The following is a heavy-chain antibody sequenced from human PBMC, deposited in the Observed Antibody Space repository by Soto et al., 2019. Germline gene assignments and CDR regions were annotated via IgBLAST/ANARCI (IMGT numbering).Heavy chain of an antibody. Sequence: QVQLVQSGAEEKKPGASVKVSCKASGYTFTSYGVHWVRQAPGQRLEWMGWINAGNGNTKYSQKFQGRVTITRDTSASTAYMELSSLRSEATAVYYCARAPGGPGIAEYWGQGTLVTVSS. CDR3: ARAPGGPGIAEY. CDR2: INAGNGNT. D-gene: IGHD6-13*01. V-gene: IGHV1-3*05. CDR1: GYTFTSYG. J-gene: IGHJ4*02.